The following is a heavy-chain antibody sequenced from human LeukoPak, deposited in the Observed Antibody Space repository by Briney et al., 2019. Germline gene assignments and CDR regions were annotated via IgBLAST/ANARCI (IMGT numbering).Heavy chain of an antibody. Sequence: PSETLSLTCTAPGDSINSYFWSWIRQPPGKGLEWIGYMHNGVHTNYNPSLKSRVTISGDTSKNQLSLKLTSVTAADTAVYYCAATIKRDYGDTNLDYWGQGTLVTVSS. J-gene: IGHJ4*02. D-gene: IGHD4/OR15-4a*01. CDR3: AATIKRDYGDTNLDY. CDR1: GDSINSYF. V-gene: IGHV4-59*12. CDR2: MHNGVHT.